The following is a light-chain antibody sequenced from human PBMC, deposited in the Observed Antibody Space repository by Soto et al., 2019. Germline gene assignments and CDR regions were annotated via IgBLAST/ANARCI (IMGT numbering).Light chain of an antibody. CDR2: AAS. V-gene: IGKV1-39*01. CDR3: QQSYNTLFT. J-gene: IGKJ3*01. CDR1: QSISSY. Sequence: DIQMTQSPSSLSASVGDRVTITCRTSQSISSYLNWYQQKPGKAPKLLIYAASSLQSLQSGVPSSFSGSGSGTDFTLTISSLQPEDFATYYCQQSYNTLFTFGPGTKVDIK.